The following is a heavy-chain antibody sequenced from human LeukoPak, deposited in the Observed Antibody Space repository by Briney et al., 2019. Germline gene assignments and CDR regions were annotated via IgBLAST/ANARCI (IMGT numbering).Heavy chain of an antibody. CDR2: LYPGDSDT. D-gene: IGHD3-22*01. J-gene: IGHJ3*02. Sequence: PGESLKISCKGSGYSFTSYWIGWVRQMPGKGLEWMGILYPGDSDTRYSPSFQGQVTISADKSISTAYLQWSSLKASDTAMYYCARPISMIVVVDSSLAFDIRGQGTMVTVSS. CDR3: ARPISMIVVVDSSLAFDI. V-gene: IGHV5-51*01. CDR1: GYSFTSYW.